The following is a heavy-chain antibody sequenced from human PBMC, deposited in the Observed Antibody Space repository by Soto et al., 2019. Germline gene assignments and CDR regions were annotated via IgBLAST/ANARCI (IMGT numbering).Heavy chain of an antibody. CDR2: IYYSGST. D-gene: IGHD3-9*01. V-gene: IGHV4-59*08. Sequence: PSETLSLTCTASGGSISSYYWSWIRQPPGKGLEWIGYIYYSGSTNYNPSLKSRLTISLDTSKNQFSLKLSSVTAADTAVYYCARLVIRTGWTPCGWGLCGEVDPWGQGTLVTVSS. CDR3: ARLVIRTGWTPCGWGLCGEVDP. J-gene: IGHJ5*02. CDR1: GGSISSYY.